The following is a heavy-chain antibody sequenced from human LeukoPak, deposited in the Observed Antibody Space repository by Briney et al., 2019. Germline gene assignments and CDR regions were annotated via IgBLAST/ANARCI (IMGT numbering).Heavy chain of an antibody. Sequence: PGRSLRLSCTASGFTFGDYAMSWFRQAPGKGLEWVGFIRSKAYGGTTEYAASVKGRFTISRDDSKSIAYLQMNSVKTEDTAVYYCTREGIRDGYNSAFDIWGQGTMVTVSS. CDR1: GFTFGDYA. V-gene: IGHV3-49*03. CDR3: TREGIRDGYNSAFDI. D-gene: IGHD5-24*01. CDR2: IRSKAYGGTT. J-gene: IGHJ3*02.